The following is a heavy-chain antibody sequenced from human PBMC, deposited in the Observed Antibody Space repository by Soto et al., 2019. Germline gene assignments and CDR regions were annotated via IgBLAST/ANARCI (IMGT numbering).Heavy chain of an antibody. CDR3: ARAGDSSSSDHDYYYYYGMDV. D-gene: IGHD6-6*01. CDR1: GGTFSSYA. J-gene: IGHJ6*02. CDR2: IIPIFGTA. V-gene: IGHV1-69*13. Sequence: ASVKVSCKASGGTFSSYAISWVRQAPGQGLEWMGGIIPIFGTANYAQKFQGRVTITADESTSTAYMELSSLRSEDTAVYYCARAGDSSSSDHDYYYYYGMDVWGQGTTVTVSS.